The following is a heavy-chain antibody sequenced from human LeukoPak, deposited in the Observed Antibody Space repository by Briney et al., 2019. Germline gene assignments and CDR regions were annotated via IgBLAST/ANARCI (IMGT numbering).Heavy chain of an antibody. Sequence: ASVKVSGKASGYTFTGYYMHWVRQAPGQGLEWMGWINPNSGGTKYAQMFQGRVTMARDTSISTAYMELSSLRSDDTAVYYCARDSSGGPWYYFDYWGQGTLVTVSS. D-gene: IGHD3-22*01. CDR2: INPNSGGT. J-gene: IGHJ4*02. CDR1: GYTFTGYY. CDR3: ARDSSGGPWYYFDY. V-gene: IGHV1-2*02.